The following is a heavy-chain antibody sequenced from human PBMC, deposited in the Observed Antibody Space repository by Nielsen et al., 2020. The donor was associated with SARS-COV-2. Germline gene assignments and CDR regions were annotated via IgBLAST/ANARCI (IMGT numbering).Heavy chain of an antibody. CDR1: GFTFSSYD. J-gene: IGHJ4*02. CDR3: AKGYGVISMVTVDY. CDR2: IGTAGDT. Sequence: GGSLRLSCAASGFTFSSYDMHWVRQATGKGLEWVSAIGTAGDTYYPGSVKGRFTISRDNSKKTLYLQMTSLRPEDTAVYYCAKGYGVISMVTVDYWGQGTLVTVSS. V-gene: IGHV3-13*04. D-gene: IGHD5-18*01.